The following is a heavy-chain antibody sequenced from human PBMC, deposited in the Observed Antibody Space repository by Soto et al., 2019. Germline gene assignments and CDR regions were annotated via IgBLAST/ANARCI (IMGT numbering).Heavy chain of an antibody. J-gene: IGHJ6*02. V-gene: IGHV4-59*01. D-gene: IGHD3-9*01. CDR3: ARGSLQDFVVLRYFDWSRNTHYYYYGMDV. CDR1: GGSISSYY. CDR2: IYYSGST. Sequence: SETLSLTCTVSGGSISSYYWSWIRQPPGKGLEWIGYIYYSGSTNYNPSLKSRVTISVDTSKNQFSLKLSSVTAADTAVYYCARGSLQDFVVLRYFDWSRNTHYYYYGMDVWGQGTTVTVSS.